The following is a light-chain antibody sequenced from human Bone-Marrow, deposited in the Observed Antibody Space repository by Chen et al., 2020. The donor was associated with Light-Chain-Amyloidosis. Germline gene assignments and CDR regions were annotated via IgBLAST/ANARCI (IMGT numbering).Light chain of an antibody. CDR1: QTISSNY. Sequence: EIVLTQSPGTLSLSPGEGANLSCRASQTISSNYLTWYQQKFGQAPGLLIYGSSSRATGIPDRFTGSGSGRDFTLTINRLEPEEFAMYCCQQYGTSPLTFGGGTKVEIK. CDR3: QQYGTSPLT. CDR2: GSS. V-gene: IGKV3-20*01. J-gene: IGKJ4*01.